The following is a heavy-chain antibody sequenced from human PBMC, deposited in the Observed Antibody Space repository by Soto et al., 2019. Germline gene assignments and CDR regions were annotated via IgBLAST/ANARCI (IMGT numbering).Heavy chain of an antibody. CDR1: GDSITTNTYY. Sequence: PSETLSLTCTVSGDSITTNTYYWSWIRQHPAKGLEWIGYIYYRGITHYNPSLKSRVTMSVDTSKNQFSLKLTSVTAADTAVYYCARHRGIAAAWMGPAGPFDYWGQGTLVTVSS. J-gene: IGHJ4*02. V-gene: IGHV4-31*03. CDR3: ARHRGIAAAWMGPAGPFDY. CDR2: IYYRGIT. D-gene: IGHD6-13*01.